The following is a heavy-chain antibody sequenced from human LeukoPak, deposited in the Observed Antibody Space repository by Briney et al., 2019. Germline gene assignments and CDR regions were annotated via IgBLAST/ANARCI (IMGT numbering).Heavy chain of an antibody. V-gene: IGHV4-59*08. CDR2: FYYSGSS. CDR1: VGSISSYF. J-gene: IGHJ4*02. Sequence: PSESLSLTCTVSVGSISSYFLSWIRPPPRKGRALVGLFYYSGSSGYNPSLKSRGTISVDTSKSQFSLKLSSVIAADTAVYYCASQAYSSGFDYIDYWGQGTLVTVSS. D-gene: IGHD6-19*01. CDR3: ASQAYSSGFDYIDY.